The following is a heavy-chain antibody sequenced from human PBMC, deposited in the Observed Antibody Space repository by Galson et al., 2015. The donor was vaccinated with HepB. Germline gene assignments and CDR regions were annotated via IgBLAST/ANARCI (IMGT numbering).Heavy chain of an antibody. D-gene: IGHD5-12*01. Sequence: ETLSLTCAVYGGSFSGYYWSWIRQPPGKGLEWIGEINHSGSTNYNPSLKSRVTISVDTSKNQFSLKLTSVTAADTAVYYCARNPRYEVAPDYWGQGTRVTVSS. J-gene: IGHJ4*02. CDR3: ARNPRYEVAPDY. V-gene: IGHV4-34*01. CDR1: GGSFSGYY. CDR2: INHSGST.